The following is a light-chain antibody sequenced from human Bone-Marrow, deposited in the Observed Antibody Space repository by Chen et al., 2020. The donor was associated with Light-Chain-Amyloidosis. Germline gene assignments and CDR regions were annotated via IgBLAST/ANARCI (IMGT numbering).Light chain of an antibody. V-gene: IGKV1-5*03. Sequence: DIRMTQSPYTLSASVGDRVTITCRASQSIVDWLAWYQQKPGKAPNLLITKASNLQRGVPSRFSGGGSETEFSLTINNLQPDDFAIYYCQQYKSYSFTFGQGTKL. CDR2: KAS. CDR1: QSIVDW. J-gene: IGKJ2*01. CDR3: QQYKSYSFT.